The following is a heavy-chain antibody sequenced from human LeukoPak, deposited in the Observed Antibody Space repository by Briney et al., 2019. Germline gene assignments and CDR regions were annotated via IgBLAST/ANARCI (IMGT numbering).Heavy chain of an antibody. J-gene: IGHJ6*02. Sequence: MSSQTLSLTCTVSGGSISSGSYYWSWIRQPAGKGLEWIGRIYTSGSTNYNPSLKSRVTISVDTSKNQFSLKLSSVTAADTAVYYCARDNCGGDCYRYYYGVDVWGQGTTVTVSS. CDR2: IYTSGST. CDR1: GGSISSGSYY. V-gene: IGHV4-61*02. CDR3: ARDNCGGDCYRYYYGVDV. D-gene: IGHD2-21*02.